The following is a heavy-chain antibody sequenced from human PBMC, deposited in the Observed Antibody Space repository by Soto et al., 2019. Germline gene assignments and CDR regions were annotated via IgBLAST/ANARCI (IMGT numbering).Heavy chain of an antibody. V-gene: IGHV3-23*01. CDR1: GFTFSSYA. CDR2: ISGSGGST. D-gene: IGHD6-13*01. J-gene: IGHJ6*03. Sequence: GGSLRLSCAASGFTFSSYAMSWVRQAPGKGLEWVSAISGSGGSTYYADSVKGRFTISRDNSKNTLYLQMNSLRAEDTAVYYCAKEMSSSSWYFPHYYYYMDVWGKGTTVTVSS. CDR3: AKEMSSSSWYFPHYYYYMDV.